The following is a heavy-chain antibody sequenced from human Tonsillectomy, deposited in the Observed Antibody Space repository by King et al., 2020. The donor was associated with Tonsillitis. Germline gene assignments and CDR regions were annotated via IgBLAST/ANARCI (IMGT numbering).Heavy chain of an antibody. D-gene: IGHD6-19*01. CDR3: ARGGSPGGWYLDY. CDR2: VSSSSSYI. J-gene: IGHJ4*02. Sequence: QLVQSGGGLVKPGGSLRLSCAASGFTFSSYSMNWVRQAPGEGLEWVSSVSSSSSYIFYADSVKGRFTISRDNAKNSLYLQMNSLRAEDTAVYYCARGGSPGGWYLDYWGQGTLVTVSS. CDR1: GFTFSSYS. V-gene: IGHV3-21*01.